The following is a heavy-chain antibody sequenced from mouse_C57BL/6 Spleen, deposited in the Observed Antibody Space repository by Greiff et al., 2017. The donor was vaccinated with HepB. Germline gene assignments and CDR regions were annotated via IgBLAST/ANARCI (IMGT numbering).Heavy chain of an antibody. CDR2: INPNNGGT. CDR3: ARGDDYLYAMDY. Sequence: VQLQQSGPELVKPGASVKIPCKASGYTFTDYNMDWVKQSHGKSLEWIGDINPNNGGTTYNQKFKGKATLTVDKSSSTAYMELRSLTSEDTAVYYCARGDDYLYAMDYWGQGTSVTVSS. CDR1: GYTFTDYN. V-gene: IGHV1-18*01. J-gene: IGHJ4*01. D-gene: IGHD2-4*01.